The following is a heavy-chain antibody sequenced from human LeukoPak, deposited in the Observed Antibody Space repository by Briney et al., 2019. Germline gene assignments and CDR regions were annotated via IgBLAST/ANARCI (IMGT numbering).Heavy chain of an antibody. V-gene: IGHV4-59*01. Sequence: SETLSLTCTVSGDSISNYFWSWIRQPPGKGLEWIGYFSNSGGTTYNPSLKSPVSMSVDTSKNHFSLILNSVTAADTAVYYCARGHDFVWGSYRTSFDYWGQGTLVTVSS. D-gene: IGHD3-16*02. J-gene: IGHJ4*02. CDR1: GDSISNYF. CDR2: FSNSGGT. CDR3: ARGHDFVWGSYRTSFDY.